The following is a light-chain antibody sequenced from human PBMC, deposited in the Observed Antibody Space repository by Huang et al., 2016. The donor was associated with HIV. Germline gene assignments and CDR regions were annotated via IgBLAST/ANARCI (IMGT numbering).Light chain of an antibody. Sequence: DSVMTQSPLSLSVTPGESASISCNSSQSLLHSNGYNYLDWYVQKPGLSPQLLVYFTSKRASGVPDRFRGSGSGTDFTLEISRVEAEDVAIYYCMQTLQTPRTFGQGTKVEIK. CDR3: MQTLQTPRT. V-gene: IGKV2-28*01. CDR1: QSLLHSNGYNY. J-gene: IGKJ1*01. CDR2: FTS.